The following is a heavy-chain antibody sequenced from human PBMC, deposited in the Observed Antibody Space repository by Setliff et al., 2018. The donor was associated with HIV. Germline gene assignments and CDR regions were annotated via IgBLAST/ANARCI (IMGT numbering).Heavy chain of an antibody. J-gene: IGHJ4*02. V-gene: IGHV4-34*01. CDR3: ARGRHAGSGAYSGGFYYFDF. CDR2: IHHTGSA. D-gene: IGHD3-16*01. CDR1: DGSFSDYY. Sequence: SETLSLTCAVSDGSFSDYYWAWIRQAPGKGLEWLGLIHHTGSATYNPSLQSRVDVSVNIPNNQFFLELTSVTAADTGLYYCARGRHAGSGAYSGGFYYFDFWGQGALVTVSS.